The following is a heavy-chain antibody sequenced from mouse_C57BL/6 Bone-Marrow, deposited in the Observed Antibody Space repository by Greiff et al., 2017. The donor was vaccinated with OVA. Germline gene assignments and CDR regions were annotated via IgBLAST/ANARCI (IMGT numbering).Heavy chain of an antibody. D-gene: IGHD2-5*01. V-gene: IGHV1-59*01. CDR3: ARGSNPWFAY. Sequence: QVQLQQPGAELVRPGTSVKLSCKASGYTFTSYWMHWVKQRPGQGLEWIGVIDPSDSYTNYNQKFKGKATLTVDTSSSTAYMELRSLTSEDSAVYYCARGSNPWFAYWGQGTLVTVSA. CDR2: IDPSDSYT. J-gene: IGHJ3*01. CDR1: GYTFTSYW.